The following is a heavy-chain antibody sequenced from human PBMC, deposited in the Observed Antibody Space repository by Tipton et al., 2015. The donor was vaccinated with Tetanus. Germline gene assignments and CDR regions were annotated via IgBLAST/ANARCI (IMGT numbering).Heavy chain of an antibody. CDR2: INPSGGST. D-gene: IGHD6-13*01. CDR3: AGDQTGYSSSWYVGTPASGMDV. Sequence: QVQLVQSGAEVKKPGASVKVSCKASGYTFTSYYMHWVRQAPGQGLEWMGIINPSGGSTSYAQKFQGRVTITADESTSTAYMELSSLRSEDTAVYYCAGDQTGYSSSWYVGTPASGMDVWGQGTTVTVSS. J-gene: IGHJ6*02. CDR1: GYTFTSYY. V-gene: IGHV1-46*01.